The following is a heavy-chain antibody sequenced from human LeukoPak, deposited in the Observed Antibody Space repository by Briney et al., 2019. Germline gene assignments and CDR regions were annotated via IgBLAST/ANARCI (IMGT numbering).Heavy chain of an antibody. CDR2: ISAHNGNT. Sequence: ASVTVSFKSSVYTFTTYGIAWVRQAPGQGLEWMGWISAHNGNTNYAQSLQGRVTMTTDTSTNTAYMELRSLRSDDTAVYYCARDGYFDLWGRGTLVTVSS. CDR3: ARDGYFDL. J-gene: IGHJ2*01. CDR1: VYTFTTYG. V-gene: IGHV1-18*01.